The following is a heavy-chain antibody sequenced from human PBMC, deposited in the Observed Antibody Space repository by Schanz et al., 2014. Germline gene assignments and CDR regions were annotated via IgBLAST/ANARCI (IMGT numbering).Heavy chain of an antibody. V-gene: IGHV3-23*04. D-gene: IGHD3-10*01. CDR3: ASEGRPPYYCSGEHYY. Sequence: EVQLVESGGGLAQPGGSLKLSCSASGFTFRNYALSWVRQAPGKGLEWVSDISDSGDSTHYADSVKGRFTITRDNSNNTQYQQMKSLRADDAADYYSASEGRPPYYCSGEHYYWGQGTLVTVSS. CDR2: ISDSGDST. J-gene: IGHJ4*02. CDR1: GFTFRNYA.